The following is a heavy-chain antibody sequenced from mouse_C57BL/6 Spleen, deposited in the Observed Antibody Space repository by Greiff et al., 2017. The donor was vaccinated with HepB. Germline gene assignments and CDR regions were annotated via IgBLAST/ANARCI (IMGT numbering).Heavy chain of an antibody. CDR1: GYTFTSYW. V-gene: IGHV1-50*01. Sequence: QVQLQQSGAELVKPGASVKLSCKASGYTFTSYWMQWVKQRPGQGLEWIGEIDPSDSYTNYNQKFKGKATLTVDTSSSTAYMQLSSLTSEDSAVYYCARLGDYSNLNWYFDVWGTRTTVTVSS. CDR2: IDPSDSYT. CDR3: ARLGDYSNLNWYFDV. D-gene: IGHD2-5*01. J-gene: IGHJ1*03.